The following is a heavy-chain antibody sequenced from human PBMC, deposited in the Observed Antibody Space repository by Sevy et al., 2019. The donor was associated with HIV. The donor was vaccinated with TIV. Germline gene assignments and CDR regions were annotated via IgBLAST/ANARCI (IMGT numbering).Heavy chain of an antibody. CDR1: GFTFSSSA. D-gene: IGHD4-17*01. CDR3: AKCPTPVTNKRPFDP. Sequence: GGSLRLSCAASGFTFSSSAMTWVRQAPGKGLEWVSAITSNGGSTFYADSVKGRFTISRDISQNTLVLQMNSLRAEDTAVYYCAKCPTPVTNKRPFDPWGQGTLVTVSS. V-gene: IGHV3-23*01. CDR2: ITSNGGST. J-gene: IGHJ5*02.